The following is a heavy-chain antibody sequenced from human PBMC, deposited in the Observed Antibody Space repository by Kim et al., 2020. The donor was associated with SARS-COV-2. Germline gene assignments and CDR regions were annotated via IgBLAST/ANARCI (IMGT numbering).Heavy chain of an antibody. V-gene: IGHV3-11*04. Sequence: SKNYADSVKGRFTLCRDNAKNSVFVQMKSLRAEDMAMYYCTRGGVQGSFWGQGTLVTVSS. D-gene: IGHD3-16*01. J-gene: IGHJ4*02. CDR2: SK. CDR3: TRGGVQGSF.